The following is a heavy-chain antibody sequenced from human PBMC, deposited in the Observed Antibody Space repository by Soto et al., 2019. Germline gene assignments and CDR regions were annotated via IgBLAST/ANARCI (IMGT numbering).Heavy chain of an antibody. CDR3: ARVANRNYQKYYSYGMDV. CDR2: IYYSGST. J-gene: IGHJ6*02. Sequence: QVQLQESGPGLVKPSQTLSLNCTVSGGSISSGGYYWSWIRQHPGKGLEWIGYIYYSGSTYYNPSLKSLVTISVDTSKNQFSPQLSSVTAEDTAVYYYARVANRNYQKYYSYGMDVWGLGTTVTGSS. V-gene: IGHV4-31*01. D-gene: IGHD1-7*01. CDR1: GGSISSGGYY.